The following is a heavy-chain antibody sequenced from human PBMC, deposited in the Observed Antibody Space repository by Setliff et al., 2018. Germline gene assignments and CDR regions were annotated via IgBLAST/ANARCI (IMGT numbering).Heavy chain of an antibody. CDR2: ISVYNGKT. Sequence: GASVKVSCKASGYTFTSYGFSWVRQAPGQGLEWMGWISVYNGKTKYAQKFRGRVTMTTDTSTRTAYMELSSLRSEDTAVYYCARTRGLDVWGQGTTVTVSS. J-gene: IGHJ6*02. CDR3: ARTRGLDV. CDR1: GYTFTSYG. V-gene: IGHV1-18*01.